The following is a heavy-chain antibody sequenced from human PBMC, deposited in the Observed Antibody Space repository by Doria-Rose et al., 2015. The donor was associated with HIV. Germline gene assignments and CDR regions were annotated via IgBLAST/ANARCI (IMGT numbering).Heavy chain of an antibody. J-gene: IGHJ5*02. CDR3: AKQAVNWFDP. V-gene: IGHV4-39*01. CDR2: IYYSGTT. Sequence: QVQLQESGPGLVKPSETLSLTGTVSGGSVASGTPYWDWIRQTPGKGLEWIGTIYYSGTTYYNPSLRGRVTISLHTSKNQYSLKLISVTAADTGVYYCAKQAVNWFDPWGQGTLVTVSS. D-gene: IGHD6-25*01. CDR1: GGSVASGTPY.